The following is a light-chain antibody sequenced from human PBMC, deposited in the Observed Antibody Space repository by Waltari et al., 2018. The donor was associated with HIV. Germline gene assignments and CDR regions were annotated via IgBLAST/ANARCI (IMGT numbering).Light chain of an antibody. J-gene: IGLJ2*01. Sequence: SYELTQPPSVSVSPGQTARITCSGDALPKQYAYWYQQKPGQAPVVVIYKDSERPSVIPARFSGSSSGTTVTLTISGVQAEDEADYYCQSTDRSGTFVVFGGGTKLTVL. CDR2: KDS. CDR3: QSTDRSGTFVV. CDR1: ALPKQY. V-gene: IGLV3-25*03.